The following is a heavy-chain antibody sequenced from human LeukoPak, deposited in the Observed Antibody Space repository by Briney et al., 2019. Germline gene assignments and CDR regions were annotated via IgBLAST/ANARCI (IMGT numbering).Heavy chain of an antibody. J-gene: IGHJ5*02. CDR1: GFTFSSYS. V-gene: IGHV3-48*01. CDR3: ARGPTIPLWPYNWFDP. CDR2: ISSSSSTI. D-gene: IGHD5-18*01. Sequence: PGGSLRLSCAASGFTFSSYSMNWVRQAPGKGLEWVSYISSSSSTIYYADSVKGRFTISRDNAKNSLYLQMNSLRAEDTAVYYCARGPTIPLWPYNWFDPWGQGTLVTVSS.